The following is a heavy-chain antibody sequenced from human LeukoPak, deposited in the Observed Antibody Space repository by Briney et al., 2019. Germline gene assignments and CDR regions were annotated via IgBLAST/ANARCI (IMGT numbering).Heavy chain of an antibody. D-gene: IGHD4-17*01. CDR3: ARDEDYGIFVNVDY. Sequence: ASVKVSCKASGYTFTSYDINWVRQGTGQGLEWMAWMNPNSGNTGYAQKFQGRVTMTTDTPTSTAYMELRSLRSDDTAVYYCARDEDYGIFVNVDYWGQGTLVTVSS. CDR1: GYTFTSYD. J-gene: IGHJ4*02. V-gene: IGHV1-8*02. CDR2: MNPNSGNT.